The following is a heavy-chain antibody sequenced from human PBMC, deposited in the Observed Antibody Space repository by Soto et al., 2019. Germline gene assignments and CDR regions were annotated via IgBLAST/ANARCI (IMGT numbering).Heavy chain of an antibody. CDR1: GFTFSSYA. V-gene: IGHV3-23*01. J-gene: IGHJ3*02. D-gene: IGHD3-3*01. CDR2: ISGSGGST. Sequence: EVQLLESGGGLVQPGGSLRLFCAASGFTFSSYAMSWVRQAPGKGLEWVSAISGSGGSTYYADSVKGRFTISRDNSKNTLYLQMNSLRAEDTAVYYCAKEVLRFLEWLSDAFDIWGQGTMVTVSS. CDR3: AKEVLRFLEWLSDAFDI.